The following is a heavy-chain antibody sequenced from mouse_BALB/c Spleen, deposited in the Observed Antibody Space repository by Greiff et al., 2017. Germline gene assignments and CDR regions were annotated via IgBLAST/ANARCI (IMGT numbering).Heavy chain of an antibody. V-gene: IGHV2-4-1*01. D-gene: IGHD1-1*01. J-gene: IGHJ3*01. CDR2: IWSGGST. CDR1: GFSLTSYG. Sequence: VKLVESGPGLVQPSQSLSITCTVSGFSLTSYGVHWVRQSPGKGLEWLGVIWSGGSTDYNAAFISRLSISKDNSKSQVFFKMNSLQADDTAIYYCARNGYYGSAWFAYWGQGTLVTVSA. CDR3: ARNGYYGSAWFAY.